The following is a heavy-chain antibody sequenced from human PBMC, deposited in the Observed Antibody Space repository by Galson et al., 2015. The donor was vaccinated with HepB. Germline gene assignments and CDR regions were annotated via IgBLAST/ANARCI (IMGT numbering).Heavy chain of an antibody. V-gene: IGHV1-18*01. D-gene: IGHD4-11*01. CDR3: ARRTVTTYIFDY. CDR2: ISPHNRYT. J-gene: IGHJ4*02. CDR1: GYTFSSYS. Sequence: SVKVSCKASGYTFSSYSITWVRQAPGQGLEWVGWISPHNRYTNYAQNFQGRVTMTTDTSTSTAYMELRSLRSDDTAVYYCARRTVTTYIFDYWGQGTLVTVSS.